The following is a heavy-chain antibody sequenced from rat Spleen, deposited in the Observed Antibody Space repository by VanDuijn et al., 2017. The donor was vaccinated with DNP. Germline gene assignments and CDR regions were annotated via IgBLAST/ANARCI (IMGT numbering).Heavy chain of an antibody. CDR2: INTGSGGT. Sequence: QVQLQQSGAELVKPGSSVKMSCKASGYSFTSYYIYWIKQRPGQGLECIGYINTGSGGTNYNEKFKGKATLTVDKSSSTAFMQLSSLTPDDSAVYYCARPNYDGSYYYSYYFEYWGQGVMVTVSS. V-gene: IGHV1-43*01. CDR3: ARPNYDGSYYYSYYFEY. D-gene: IGHD1-12*02. J-gene: IGHJ2*01. CDR1: GYSFTSYY.